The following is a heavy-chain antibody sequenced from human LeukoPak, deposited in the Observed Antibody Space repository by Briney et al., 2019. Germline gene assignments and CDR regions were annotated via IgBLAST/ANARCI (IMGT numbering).Heavy chain of an antibody. CDR2: IYYSGSI. Sequence: PSETLSLTCTVSGGSISSYYWSWIRQPPGKGLEWIGYIYYSGSINYNPSLKSRVTISVDTSKNQFSLKLSSVTAADTAVYYCARVGWYYDSSGYCYYFDYWGQGTLVTVSS. D-gene: IGHD3-22*01. CDR3: ARVGWYYDSSGYCYYFDY. J-gene: IGHJ4*02. CDR1: GGSISSYY. V-gene: IGHV4-59*01.